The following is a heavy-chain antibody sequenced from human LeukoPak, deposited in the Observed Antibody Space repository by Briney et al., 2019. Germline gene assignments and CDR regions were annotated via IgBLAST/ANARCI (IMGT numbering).Heavy chain of an antibody. D-gene: IGHD5-12*01. J-gene: IGHJ4*02. CDR1: GGSISSYY. V-gene: IGHV4-59*01. Sequence: SETLSLTCTVPGGSISSYYWSWIRQPPGKGLEWIGYIYYSGSTNYNPSLKSRVTISVDTSKNQFSLKLSSVTAADTAVYYCARGVATILAYWGQGTLVTVSS. CDR2: IYYSGST. CDR3: ARGVATILAY.